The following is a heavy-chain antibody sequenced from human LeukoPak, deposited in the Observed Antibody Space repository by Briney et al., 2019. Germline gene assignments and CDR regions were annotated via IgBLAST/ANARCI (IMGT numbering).Heavy chain of an antibody. V-gene: IGHV3-11*01. J-gene: IGHJ4*02. CDR2: ISSSGDII. Sequence: GGSLRLSCAASGFTFSDYYMSWIRQAPGKGLEWVSYISSSGDIIYYAHSVKGRFTITRDNAKDSLYLQMNSLRADDTAVYYCARRNHSSGWSPNEFYFDYWGQGTLVTVSS. CDR3: ARRNHSSGWSPNEFYFDY. CDR1: GFTFSDYY. D-gene: IGHD6-13*01.